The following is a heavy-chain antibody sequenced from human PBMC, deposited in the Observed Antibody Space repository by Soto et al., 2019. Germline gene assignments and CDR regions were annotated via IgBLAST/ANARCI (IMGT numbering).Heavy chain of an antibody. CDR2: INGDGSTT. V-gene: IGHV3-74*01. CDR3: ARPRYDGSGTPFDH. D-gene: IGHD3-22*01. CDR1: GFTFSSYW. Sequence: GGSLRLSCAASGFTFSSYWIHWVRQAPGKGLVWVSRINGDGSTTTYADSVKGRFIISRDNAKNMLYLQMNSLTAEDTAVYYCARPRYDGSGTPFDHWGQGT. J-gene: IGHJ4*02.